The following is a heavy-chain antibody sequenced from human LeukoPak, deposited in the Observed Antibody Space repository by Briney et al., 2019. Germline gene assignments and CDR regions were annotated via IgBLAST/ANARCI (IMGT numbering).Heavy chain of an antibody. CDR2: ISSSSSYI. D-gene: IGHD6-13*01. CDR1: GFTFSSYS. Sequence: GGSLRLSCAASGFTFSSYSMNWVRQAPGKGLEWVSSISSSSSYIYYADSVKGRFTISRDNDKNSLYLQMNSLRAEDTAVYYCARGTPSSSGGYYFDYWGQGTLVTVSS. J-gene: IGHJ4*02. V-gene: IGHV3-21*01. CDR3: ARGTPSSSGGYYFDY.